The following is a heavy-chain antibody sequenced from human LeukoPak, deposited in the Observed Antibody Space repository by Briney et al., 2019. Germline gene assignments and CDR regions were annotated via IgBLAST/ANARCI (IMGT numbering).Heavy chain of an antibody. D-gene: IGHD5-24*01. V-gene: IGHV3-9*01. CDR1: GFTFDDYA. Sequence: GGSLRLSCVASGFTFDDYAMHWVRQAPGKGLEWVSGISWNSGNIGYADSVKGRFTVSRDNAKNFLYLQMNSLRPEDTALYYCAKDKSGGDYTYNYFDPWGQGTLVTVSS. J-gene: IGHJ5*02. CDR2: ISWNSGNI. CDR3: AKDKSGGDYTYNYFDP.